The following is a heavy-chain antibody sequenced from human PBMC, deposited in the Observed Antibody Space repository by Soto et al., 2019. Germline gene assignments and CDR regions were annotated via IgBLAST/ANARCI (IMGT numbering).Heavy chain of an antibody. J-gene: IGHJ4*02. CDR3: ATARADDIAVAATFDY. CDR2: IKQDGSEK. CDR1: GFTFSSYW. D-gene: IGHD6-19*01. V-gene: IGHV3-7*03. Sequence: GGSLRLSCAASGFTFSSYWMSWVRQAPGKGLEWVANIKQDGSEKYYVDSVKGRFTISRDNAKNSLYLQMNSLRAEDTAVYYCATARADDIAVAATFDYWGQGTLVTVSS.